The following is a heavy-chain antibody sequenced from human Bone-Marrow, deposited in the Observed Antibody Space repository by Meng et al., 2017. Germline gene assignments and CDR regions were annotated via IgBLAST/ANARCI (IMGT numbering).Heavy chain of an antibody. J-gene: IGHJ4*02. CDR2: ISGSGGST. CDR3: AKTARDYVRPPFDY. Sequence: GESLKISCAASGFPFSSYAMSWVRQARGKGLEWGSAISGSGGSTYYADSVKGRFTISRDNSKNTLYLQMNSLRAEDTAVYYCAKTARDYVRPPFDYWGQGTLVTVSS. V-gene: IGHV3-23*01. D-gene: IGHD3-10*02. CDR1: GFPFSSYA.